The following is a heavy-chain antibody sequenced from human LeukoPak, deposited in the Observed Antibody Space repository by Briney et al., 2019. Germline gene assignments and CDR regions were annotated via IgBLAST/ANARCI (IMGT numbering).Heavy chain of an antibody. D-gene: IGHD1-26*01. CDR3: ARGYGRGMDV. J-gene: IGHJ6*02. CDR1: GDSVSSNSAA. Sequence: SQTLSLTCALSGDSVSSNSAAWNWIRQSPSRGLEWLGRTYYRSKWYNDYTVSVKTRIIIKPDTSKNQFSLQVNSVTPEDTAVYYCARGYGRGMDVWGQGTTVTVPS. CDR2: TYYRSKWYN. V-gene: IGHV6-1*01.